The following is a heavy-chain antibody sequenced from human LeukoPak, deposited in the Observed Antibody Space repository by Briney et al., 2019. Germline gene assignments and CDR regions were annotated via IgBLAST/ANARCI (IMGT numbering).Heavy chain of an antibody. D-gene: IGHD2-15*01. J-gene: IGHJ4*02. V-gene: IGHV1-18*01. CDR1: GYTFTSYG. CDR2: ISAYNGNT. CDR3: ARFSATDLGYCSGGSCYHLGY. Sequence: GASVKVSCKASGYTFTSYGISWVRQAPGQGLEWMGWISAYNGNTNYAQKLQGRVTMTTDTSTSTAYMELRSLRSDDTAVYYCARFSATDLGYCSGGSCYHLGYWGQGTLVTVSS.